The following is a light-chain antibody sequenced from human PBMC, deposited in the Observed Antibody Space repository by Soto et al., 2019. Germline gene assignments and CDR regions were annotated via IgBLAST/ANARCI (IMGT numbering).Light chain of an antibody. CDR1: QNIYNY. J-gene: IGKJ5*01. CDR3: QQSFSPLPIT. Sequence: QMSQSPSSLSASIGDRVTITCRASQNIYNYLNWYQVIPGKSPKLLIFTASSLRSGVPSRFRGSGSGTDFTLTITSLQPEDFATYYCQQSFSPLPITFGQGTRL. V-gene: IGKV1-39*01. CDR2: TAS.